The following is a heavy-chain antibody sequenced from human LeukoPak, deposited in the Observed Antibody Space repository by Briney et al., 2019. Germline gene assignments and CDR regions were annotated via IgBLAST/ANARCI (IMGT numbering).Heavy chain of an antibody. CDR3: AKGAGPYCGTTSCYNDY. V-gene: IGHV3-15*01. CDR2: IKSKTDGGTT. CDR1: GSTFSDAW. Sequence: GGSLRLSCAASGSTFSDAWMSWVRQAPGKGLEWVGRIKSKTDGGTTDYAAPVKGRFTVSRDDSKNTLYLQMNSLKTEDRAVYYCAKGAGPYCGTTSCYNDYWGQGTLVTVSS. D-gene: IGHD2-2*01. J-gene: IGHJ4*02.